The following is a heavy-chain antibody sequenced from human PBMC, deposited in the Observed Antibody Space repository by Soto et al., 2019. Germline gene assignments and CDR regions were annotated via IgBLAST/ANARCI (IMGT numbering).Heavy chain of an antibody. V-gene: IGHV1-46*01. Sequence: QVQLVQSGAEVKKPGASVKVSCKASGYTFTSYYMHWVRQAPGQGLEWMGIINPSGGSTSYAQKFQGRGTMTRDTSTSTVYMELSSLRSEDTAVYYCARGGYYDSSGYYTSPAGYWGQGTLVTVSS. CDR3: ARGGYYDSSGYYTSPAGY. D-gene: IGHD3-22*01. CDR2: INPSGGST. CDR1: GYTFTSYY. J-gene: IGHJ4*02.